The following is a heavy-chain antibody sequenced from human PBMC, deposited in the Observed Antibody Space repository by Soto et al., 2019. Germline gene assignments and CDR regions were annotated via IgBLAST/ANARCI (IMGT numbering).Heavy chain of an antibody. CDR1: GGTLRNYA. D-gene: IGHD2-2*02. V-gene: IGHV1-69*13. CDR3: ARSGRATSSYNYYGMDV. CDR2: IIPIFGTA. Sequence: GASVKVSCKASGGTLRNYAISWVRQAPGQGLEWMGGIIPIFGTANYAQKFQGRVTITADESTSTAYMELSSLRSEDTAVYHCARSGRATSSYNYYGMDVWGQGTTVTVSS. J-gene: IGHJ6*02.